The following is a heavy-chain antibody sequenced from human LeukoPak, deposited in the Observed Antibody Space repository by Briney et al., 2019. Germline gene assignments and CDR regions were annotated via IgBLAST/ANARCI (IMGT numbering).Heavy chain of an antibody. D-gene: IGHD6-13*01. J-gene: IGHJ3*02. CDR3: ARELIAAALDAFDI. CDR2: IIPIFGTA. Sequence: ASVKVSCKASGGTFSSYAISWVRQAPGQGLEWMGGIIPIFGTANYAQKFQGRVTITADESTSTAYMELSSLRSDDTAVYYCARELIAAALDAFDIWGQGTMVTVSS. CDR1: GGTFSSYA. V-gene: IGHV1-69*13.